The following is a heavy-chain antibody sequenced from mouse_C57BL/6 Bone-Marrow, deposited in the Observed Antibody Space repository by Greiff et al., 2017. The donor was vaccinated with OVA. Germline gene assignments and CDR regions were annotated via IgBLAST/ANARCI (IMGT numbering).Heavy chain of an antibody. J-gene: IGHJ1*03. CDR3: AFYYGSSYRYFDV. CDR2: INPNYGTT. CDR1: GYSFTDYN. Sequence: VQLQRSGPELVKPGASVKISCKASGYSFTDYNMNLVKQSNGKSLEWIGVINPNYGTTSYNQKFKGKATLTVDQSSSTAYMQLNSLTSEDSAVYYCAFYYGSSYRYFDVWGTGTTVTVSS. V-gene: IGHV1-39*01. D-gene: IGHD1-1*01.